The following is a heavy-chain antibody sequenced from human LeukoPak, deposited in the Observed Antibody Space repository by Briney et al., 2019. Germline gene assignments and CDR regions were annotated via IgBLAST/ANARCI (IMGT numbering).Heavy chain of an antibody. CDR1: GYTFPAYY. D-gene: IGHD3-10*01. CDR2: INPNMGGT. Sequence: ASVKVSCKAFGYTFPAYYINWVGQPPGKGFEWMGWINPNMGGTNYAQKFQGRVTMTRDTSTSTVYMELSSLRSEDTAVYYCSRGPSITMIRGGQWYYYMDVWGKGTTVTIPS. CDR3: SRGPSITMIRGGQWYYYMDV. J-gene: IGHJ6*03. V-gene: IGHV1-2*02.